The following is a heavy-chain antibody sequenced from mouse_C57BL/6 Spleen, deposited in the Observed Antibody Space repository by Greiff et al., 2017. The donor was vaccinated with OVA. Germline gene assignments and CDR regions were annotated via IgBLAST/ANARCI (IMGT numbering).Heavy chain of an antibody. CDR3: ARSPNSYYFDY. V-gene: IGHV1-55*01. J-gene: IGHJ2*01. CDR1: DYTFTSYW. D-gene: IGHD4-1*01. CDR2: IYPGSGST. Sequence: VQLQQSGAELVKPGASVKMSCKASDYTFTSYWITWVKQRPGQGLEWIGDIYPGSGSTNYNEKFKSKATLTVDTSSSTAYMQLSSLTSEDSAVYYCARSPNSYYFDYWGQGTTLIVSS.